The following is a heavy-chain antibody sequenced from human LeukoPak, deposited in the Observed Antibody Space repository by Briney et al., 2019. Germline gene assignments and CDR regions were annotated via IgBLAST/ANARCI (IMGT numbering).Heavy chain of an antibody. CDR3: ARGKYSCPIGPFDY. D-gene: IGHD2-15*01. V-gene: IGHV3-21*01. CDR2: ISSSSNYI. CDR1: GITFSTYS. J-gene: IGHJ4*02. Sequence: GGSLRLSCAASGITFSTYSMTWVRQAPGKGLEWVSSISSSSNYIYYADSVKGRFTISRDNAKNSLNLQMNSLRAEDTAVYYCARGKYSCPIGPFDYWGQGTLVTVSS.